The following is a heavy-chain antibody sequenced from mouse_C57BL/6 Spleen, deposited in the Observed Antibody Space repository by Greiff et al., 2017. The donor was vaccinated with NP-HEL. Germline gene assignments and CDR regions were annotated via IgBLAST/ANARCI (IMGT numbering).Heavy chain of an antibody. J-gene: IGHJ2*01. CDR1: GFNIKDDY. Sequence: EVQLQQSGAELVRPGASVKLSCTASGFNIKDDYMHWVKQRPEQGLEWIGWIDPENGDTEYASKFQGKATITADTSSNTAYLQLSSLTSEDTAVYYCTPAMITTIFDYWGQGTTLTVSS. CDR2: IDPENGDT. D-gene: IGHD2-4*01. V-gene: IGHV14-4*01. CDR3: TPAMITTIFDY.